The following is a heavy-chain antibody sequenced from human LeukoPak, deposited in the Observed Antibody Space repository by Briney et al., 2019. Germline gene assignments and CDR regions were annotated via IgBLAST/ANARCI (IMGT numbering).Heavy chain of an antibody. CDR1: GFTFSDYY. Sequence: PGGSLRLSCAASGFTFSDYYMSWIRQAPGKGLEWVSYISSSGSTIYYADSVKGRFTISRDNAKNSLYLQMNSLRAEDKAVYYCATRGYYDSSGYSSTDYWGQGTLVTVSS. CDR2: ISSSGSTI. J-gene: IGHJ4*02. CDR3: ATRGYYDSSGYSSTDY. V-gene: IGHV3-11*01. D-gene: IGHD3-22*01.